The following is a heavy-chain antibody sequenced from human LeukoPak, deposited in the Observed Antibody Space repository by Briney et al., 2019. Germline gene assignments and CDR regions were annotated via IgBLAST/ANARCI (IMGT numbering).Heavy chain of an antibody. CDR1: GFTFSDAW. J-gene: IGHJ4*02. Sequence: PGGSLRLSCAASGFTFSDAWMNWVRQAPGKGLEWVGRIKSKTDGGTTDYDATVKGRFTISRDDSKNTLYLQMNSLKSEDTALYYCTTDPPPNYYYDSSGYYILNSLGYWGQGTLVTVSS. CDR2: IKSKTDGGTT. V-gene: IGHV3-15*01. CDR3: TTDPPPNYYYDSSGYYILNSLGY. D-gene: IGHD3-22*01.